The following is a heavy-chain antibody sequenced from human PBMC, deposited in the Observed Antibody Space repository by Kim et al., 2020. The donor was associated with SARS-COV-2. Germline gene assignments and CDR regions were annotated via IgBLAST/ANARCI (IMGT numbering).Heavy chain of an antibody. CDR3: ARNYGSGTTPMGDYYYYCMDV. J-gene: IGHJ6*04. CDR2: ISAYNGNT. Sequence: ASVKVSCKASGYTFTSYGISWVRQAPGQGLEWMGWISAYNGNTNYAQKLQGRVTMTTDTSTSTAYMELRSLRSDDTAVYYCARNYGSGTTPMGDYYYYCMDVWGEGTTGTVSS. D-gene: IGHD3-10*01. CDR1: GYTFTSYG. V-gene: IGHV1-18*01.